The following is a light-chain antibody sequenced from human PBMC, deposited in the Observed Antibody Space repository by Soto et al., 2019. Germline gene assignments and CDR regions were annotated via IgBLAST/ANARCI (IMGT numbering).Light chain of an antibody. V-gene: IGKV3-20*01. CDR3: HRYGTSPFT. CDR1: QSVRDSY. CDR2: GAY. J-gene: IGKJ2*01. Sequence: IALTQSPGTLSLSPWERATISCRASQSVRDSYLAWYQKKPGQAPRLLIYGAYASAAGIPDRFSGSGSGTDFTRTMSRLEPEDFAVYYCHRYGTSPFTFGQGNKLEIK.